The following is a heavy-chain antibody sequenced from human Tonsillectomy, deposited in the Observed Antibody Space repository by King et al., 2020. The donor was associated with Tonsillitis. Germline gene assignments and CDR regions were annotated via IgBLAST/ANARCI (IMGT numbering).Heavy chain of an antibody. CDR2: ISSTSSTI. D-gene: IGHD1-26*01. V-gene: IGHV3-48*01. J-gene: IGHJ4*02. CDR1: GFTFSSYT. CDR3: ASDKRELALDY. Sequence: EQLVQSGGGLVQPGGSLRLSCAASGFTFSSYTMNWVRQAPGKGLEWVSYISSTSSTIFYADSVKGRFTISRANAKNSLYLQMNSRRAADTAVYYCASDKRELALDYWGQGTLVTVSS.